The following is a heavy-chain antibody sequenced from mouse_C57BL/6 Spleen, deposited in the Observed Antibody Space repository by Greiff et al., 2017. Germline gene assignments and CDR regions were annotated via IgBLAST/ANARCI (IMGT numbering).Heavy chain of an antibody. J-gene: IGHJ1*03. CDR1: GFSLSTFGMG. CDR2: FWWDDDK. D-gene: IGHD1-1*01. V-gene: IGHV8-8*01. Sequence: QVTLKESGPGILQPSQTLSLTCSFSGFSLSTFGMGVGWFRQPSGKGLEWLAHFWWDDDKYYNPALKSRLTISKDTSKNQVFLKIANVDTADTATYYCARIVPHYYGSSHWYFDVWGTGTTVTVSS. CDR3: ARIVPHYYGSSHWYFDV.